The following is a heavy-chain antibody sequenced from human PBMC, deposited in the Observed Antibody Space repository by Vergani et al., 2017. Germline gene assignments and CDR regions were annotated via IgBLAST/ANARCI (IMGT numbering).Heavy chain of an antibody. V-gene: IGHV1-24*01. Sequence: QVQLVQSGSEVRKPGASVKVSCQVSGYSLTELTIHWVRQAPGKGLEWMGGFDPEHGEVTFAHHIQGRVTMTEDRSTDTAYMELRSLRSDDTAVYYCARARGGHCGGDCYQYYFDYWGQGTLVTVSS. CDR2: FDPEHGEV. D-gene: IGHD2-21*02. J-gene: IGHJ4*02. CDR3: ARARGGHCGGDCYQYYFDY. CDR1: GYSLTELT.